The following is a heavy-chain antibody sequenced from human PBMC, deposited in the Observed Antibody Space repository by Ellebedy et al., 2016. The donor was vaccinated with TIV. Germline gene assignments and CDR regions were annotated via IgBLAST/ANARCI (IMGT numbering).Heavy chain of an antibody. CDR1: GYTFTSYD. CDR2: MNPNSGNT. Sequence: ASVKVSCKASGYTFTSYDINWVRQATGQGLEWMGWMNPNSGNTGYAQKFQGRVTMTRNTSISTAYMELSSLRSEDTAVYYCAGDRGIQLWLRLFDYWGQGTLVTVSS. V-gene: IGHV1-8*01. D-gene: IGHD5-18*01. CDR3: AGDRGIQLWLRLFDY. J-gene: IGHJ4*02.